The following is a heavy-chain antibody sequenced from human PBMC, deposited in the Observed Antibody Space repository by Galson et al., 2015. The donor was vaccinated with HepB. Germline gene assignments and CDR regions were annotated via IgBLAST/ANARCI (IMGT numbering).Heavy chain of an antibody. Sequence: SLRLSCAASGFTFSSYGMHWVRQAPGKGLEWVAVIWYDGSNKYYADSVKGRFTISRDNSKNTLYLQMNSLRAEDTAVYYCARDRSSGWYGYYYYYGMDVWGQGTTVTVSS. D-gene: IGHD6-19*01. J-gene: IGHJ6*02. CDR3: ARDRSSGWYGYYYYYGMDV. V-gene: IGHV3-33*01. CDR1: GFTFSSYG. CDR2: IWYDGSNK.